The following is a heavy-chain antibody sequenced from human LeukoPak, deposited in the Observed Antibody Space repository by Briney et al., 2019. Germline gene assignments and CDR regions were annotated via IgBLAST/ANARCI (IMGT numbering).Heavy chain of an antibody. Sequence: SETLSLTCAVSGYSISNGYDWVWIRQPPGRGLEWIDSLYHSDSAYYNTSLRSGVSMSVDTSKNQFSLTLSFVTAADTAVYYCARQHVSYYYYCIDVWGSGTTVTVSS. D-gene: IGHD3-16*01. CDR1: GYSISNGYD. CDR2: LYHSDSA. V-gene: IGHV4-38-2*01. CDR3: ARQHVSYYYYCIDV. J-gene: IGHJ6*03.